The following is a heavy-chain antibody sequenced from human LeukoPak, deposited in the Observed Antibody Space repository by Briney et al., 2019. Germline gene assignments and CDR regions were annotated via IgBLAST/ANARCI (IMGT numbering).Heavy chain of an antibody. J-gene: IGHJ6*03. CDR3: ARFNYYYMDV. CDR1: GYSISTGYY. V-gene: IGHV4-38-2*02. CDR2: FYHGGST. Sequence: PSETLSLTCTVSGYSISTGYYWDWIRQPPGKGLEWIGTFYHGGSTYYNPSLKSRVTISVDTSKNQFSLNLTSVTAADTAVYYCARFNYYYMDVWGKGTTVTISS.